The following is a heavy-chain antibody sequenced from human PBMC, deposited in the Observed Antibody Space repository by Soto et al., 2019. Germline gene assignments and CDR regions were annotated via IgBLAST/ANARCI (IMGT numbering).Heavy chain of an antibody. V-gene: IGHV4-30-2*01. CDR2: IYHGGST. Sequence: SEALSLTCAVSGGSMSRGGYSWSWIRQPPGKGLEWIGYIYHGGSTYYNPSLKRRVTISVDRSKNQFSLKLSSVTAADTAVYYCARGIAAAGTRFAYWGQGTLVTVSS. D-gene: IGHD6-13*01. CDR1: GGSMSRGGYS. CDR3: ARGIAAAGTRFAY. J-gene: IGHJ4*02.